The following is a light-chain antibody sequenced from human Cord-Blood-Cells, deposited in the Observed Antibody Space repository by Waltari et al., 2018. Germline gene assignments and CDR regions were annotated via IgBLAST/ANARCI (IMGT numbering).Light chain of an antibody. V-gene: IGLV2-8*01. J-gene: IGLJ1*01. Sequence: QSALTQPPSASGSPGQSVTISCPGTSSDAGGYNYVSWYQQHPGKAPKLMIYEVSKRPSGVPDRFSGSKSGNTASLTVSGLQAEDEADYYCSSYAGSNNFVFGTGTKLTVL. CDR2: EVS. CDR3: SSYAGSNNFV. CDR1: SSDAGGYNY.